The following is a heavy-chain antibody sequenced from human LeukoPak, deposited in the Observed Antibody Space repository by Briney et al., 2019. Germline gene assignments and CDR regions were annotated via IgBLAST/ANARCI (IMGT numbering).Heavy chain of an antibody. D-gene: IGHD3-10*01. J-gene: IGHJ3*02. Sequence: SQTLSLICTVSVGSFSRGDYYWSWIRQPPGKFLEWIWYIYYSGSTYYHPSLKSRVTISVDTSKNQFSLKLSSVTAANTAVYYCARFYYGSTMDAFDIWGQGTMVTVSS. CDR1: VGSFSRGDYY. CDR2: IYYSGST. CDR3: ARFYYGSTMDAFDI. V-gene: IGHV4-30-4*01.